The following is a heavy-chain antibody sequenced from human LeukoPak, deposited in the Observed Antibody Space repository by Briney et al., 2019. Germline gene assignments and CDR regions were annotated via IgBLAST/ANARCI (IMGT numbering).Heavy chain of an antibody. V-gene: IGHV3-21*04. Sequence: GGSLRLSCAASGFTFSSYGMSWVRQAPGKGLEWVSTISGSGGYTYDADSVKGRFTISRDNAKNSLYLQMNSLRAEDTAVYYCARFPGSHYSSPLDYWGQGTLVTVSS. D-gene: IGHD6-13*01. CDR1: GFTFSSYG. CDR3: ARFPGSHYSSPLDY. CDR2: ISGSGGYT. J-gene: IGHJ4*02.